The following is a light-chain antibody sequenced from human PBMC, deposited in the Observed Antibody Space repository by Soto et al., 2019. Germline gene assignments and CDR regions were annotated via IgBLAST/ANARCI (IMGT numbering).Light chain of an antibody. J-gene: IGKJ3*01. V-gene: IGKV3-20*01. CDR2: AAS. CDR3: PVYDLSSFP. Sequence: GWTKTNGTLSLSPGESATLSCRASQNVKNNHLAWYQQKPGQAPRVLIYAASTRATGIPDRFGGSGSGTDFTLTIGRLEPEDFAVYFCPVYDLSSFPFCHGTKVAIK. CDR1: QNVKNNH.